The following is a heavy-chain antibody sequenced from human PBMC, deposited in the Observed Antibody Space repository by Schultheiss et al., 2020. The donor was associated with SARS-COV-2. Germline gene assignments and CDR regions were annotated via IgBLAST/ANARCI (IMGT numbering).Heavy chain of an antibody. J-gene: IGHJ4*02. CDR1: GGSISSYY. Sequence: SETLSLTCTVSGGSISSYYWGWIRQPPGKGLEWIGYIYYSGSTYYNPSLKSRVTISVDTSKNQFSLKLSSVTAADTAVYYCASLAGGVGIDYWGQGTLVTVSS. CDR2: IYYSGST. CDR3: ASLAGGVGIDY. D-gene: IGHD6-19*01. V-gene: IGHV4-59*06.